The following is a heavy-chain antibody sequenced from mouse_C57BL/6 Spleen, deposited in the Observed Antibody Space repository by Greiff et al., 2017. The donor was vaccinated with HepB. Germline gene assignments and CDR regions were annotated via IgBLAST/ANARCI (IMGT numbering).Heavy chain of an antibody. CDR2: IYPGSGST. CDR1: GYTFTSYW. Sequence: QVQLQQPGAELVKPGASVKMSCKASGYTFTSYWITWVKQRPGQGLEWIGDIYPGSGSTNYNEKFKSKATLTVDTSPSTAYMQLSSLTSEDSAVYYCARSDGSIWYFDVWGTGTTVTVSS. V-gene: IGHV1-55*01. D-gene: IGHD1-1*01. CDR3: ARSDGSIWYFDV. J-gene: IGHJ1*03.